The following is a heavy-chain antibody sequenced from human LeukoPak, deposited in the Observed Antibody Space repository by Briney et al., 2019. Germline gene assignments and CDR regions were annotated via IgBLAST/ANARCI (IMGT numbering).Heavy chain of an antibody. CDR1: GYTFTGNY. CDR3: ASRYCSSTSCLAYYYYMDV. V-gene: IGHV1-2*02. J-gene: IGHJ6*03. CDR2: INPNSGGT. D-gene: IGHD2-2*01. Sequence: ASVKVSCKASGYTFTGNYMHWVRQAPGQGLEWMGWINPNSGGTNYAQKFQGRVTITRDTSASTAYMELSSLRSEDTAVYYCASRYCSSTSCLAYYYYMDVWGKGTTVTISS.